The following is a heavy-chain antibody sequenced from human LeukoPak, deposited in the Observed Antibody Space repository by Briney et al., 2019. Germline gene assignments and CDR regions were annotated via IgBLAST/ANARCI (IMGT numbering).Heavy chain of an antibody. CDR1: GFTFSSYA. V-gene: IGHV3-23*01. J-gene: IGHJ3*02. CDR3: ARPITIFGVVPDAFDI. Sequence: PGGSLRLSCAASGFTFSSYAMSWVRQAPGKGLEWVSAISGSGGSTYYADSVKGRFTISRDNSKNTLYLQMNSLRADDTAVYYCARPITIFGVVPDAFDIWGQGTMVTVSS. CDR2: ISGSGGST. D-gene: IGHD3-3*01.